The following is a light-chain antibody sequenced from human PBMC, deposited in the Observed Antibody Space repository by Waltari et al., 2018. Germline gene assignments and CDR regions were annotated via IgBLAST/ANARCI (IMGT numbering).Light chain of an antibody. V-gene: IGLV1-40*01. J-gene: IGLJ1*01. Sequence: QSVLTQPPSVSGAPGQTVTISCTGSSSTIGAGYDVHPYQQFPGTAPKLLIYGNINRPSGVPDRFSGSKSGTSASLAITGLQAEDEADYYCQSYDSSLSGYIFGPVTTVTVL. CDR2: GNI. CDR1: SSTIGAGYD. CDR3: QSYDSSLSGYI.